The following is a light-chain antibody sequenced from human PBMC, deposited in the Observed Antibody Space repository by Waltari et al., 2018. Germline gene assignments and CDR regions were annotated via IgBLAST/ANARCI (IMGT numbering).Light chain of an antibody. CDR3: SSWDGSLGGVI. Sequence: SVLTQPPSASGTPGQRVTISCSGSNYNFGHYFLCRYHQLPGPAPQLLINRNKQRPSGVPHRFSGSKSGTSASLAISGLRSEDEADYYCSSWDGSLGGVIFGGGTKLTVL. J-gene: IGLJ2*01. CDR1: NYNFGHYF. CDR2: RNK. V-gene: IGLV1-47*01.